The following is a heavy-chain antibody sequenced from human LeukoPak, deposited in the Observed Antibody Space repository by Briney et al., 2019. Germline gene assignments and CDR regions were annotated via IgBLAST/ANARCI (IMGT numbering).Heavy chain of an antibody. D-gene: IGHD4-17*01. CDR1: GGSISSYY. CDR3: ATYFYGEYGSYYFDY. J-gene: IGHJ4*02. V-gene: IGHV4-59*12. Sequence: PSETLSLTCTVSGGSISSYYWSWIRQPPGKGLEWIGYIYYSGSTNYNPSLKSRVTISVDTSKNQFSLKLSSVTAADKAVYYCATYFYGEYGSYYFDYWGQGTLVTVSS. CDR2: IYYSGST.